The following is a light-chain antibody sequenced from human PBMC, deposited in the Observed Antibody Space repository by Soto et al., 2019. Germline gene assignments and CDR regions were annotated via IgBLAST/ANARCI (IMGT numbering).Light chain of an antibody. Sequence: DIVMTQSPDSLAVSLGERATINCKSSRSVLYNSNNKNYLAWYQQKPGQPPKLLIYWASTRESGVPDRFSGSGSGTDFTLTISSLQAEDVAVYYCHHYYRTPRAFGQGTKLEIK. CDR2: WAS. J-gene: IGKJ2*01. CDR3: HHYYRTPRA. CDR1: RSVLYNSNNKNY. V-gene: IGKV4-1*01.